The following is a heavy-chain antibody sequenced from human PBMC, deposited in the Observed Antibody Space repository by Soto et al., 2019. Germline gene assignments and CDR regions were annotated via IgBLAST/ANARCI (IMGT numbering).Heavy chain of an antibody. D-gene: IGHD3-3*01. CDR2: IYTSGST. CDR3: ARTYYDFWSGHDAFDI. CDR1: GGSISSYY. Sequence: LSLTCTVSGGSISSYYWSWIRQPAGKGLEWIGRIYTSGSTNYNPSLKSRVTMSVDTSKNQFSLKLSSVTAADTAVYYCARTYYDFWSGHDAFDIWGQGTMVTVSS. J-gene: IGHJ3*02. V-gene: IGHV4-4*07.